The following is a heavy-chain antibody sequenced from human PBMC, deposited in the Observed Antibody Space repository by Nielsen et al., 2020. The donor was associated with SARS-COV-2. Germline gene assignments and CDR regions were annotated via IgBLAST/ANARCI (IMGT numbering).Heavy chain of an antibody. CDR3: ARDLLYSSSANLIDYYYYGMDV. J-gene: IGHJ6*02. D-gene: IGHD6-6*01. CDR2: ISYDGSNK. Sequence: WIRQPPGKGLEWVAVISYDGSNKYYADSVKGRFTISRDNSKNTLYLQMNSLRAEDTAVYYCARDLLYSSSANLIDYYYYGMDVWGQGTTVTVSS. V-gene: IGHV3-30*03.